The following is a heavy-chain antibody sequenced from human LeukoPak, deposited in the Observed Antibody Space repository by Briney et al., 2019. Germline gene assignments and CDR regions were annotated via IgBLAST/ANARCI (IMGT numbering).Heavy chain of an antibody. Sequence: SETLSLTCTVSGGSISSGGYSWSWIRQHPGKGLEWIGYIYYSGSTYYNPSLKSRVTISVDTSKTQFSLKLSSVTAADTAVYYCARVSGYYDSSGYYYPDYWGEGTLVTVSS. CDR2: IYYSGST. V-gene: IGHV4-31*03. CDR1: GGSISSGGYS. CDR3: ARVSGYYDSSGYYYPDY. D-gene: IGHD3-22*01. J-gene: IGHJ4*02.